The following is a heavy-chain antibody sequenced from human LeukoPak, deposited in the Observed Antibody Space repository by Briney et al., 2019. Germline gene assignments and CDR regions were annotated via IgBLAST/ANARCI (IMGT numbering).Heavy chain of an antibody. Sequence: GGPLRFSCAASGFTFSSYGMHWVRQAPGKGLNGLAVTSYDGSNKYYADSVKGRFTISRDNSKNTLYLQMNSLRAEDTAVYYCAKGGLAAAGQRNYFDYWGQGTLVTVSS. J-gene: IGHJ4*02. D-gene: IGHD6-13*01. CDR3: AKGGLAAAGQRNYFDY. CDR2: TSYDGSNK. V-gene: IGHV3-30*18. CDR1: GFTFSSYG.